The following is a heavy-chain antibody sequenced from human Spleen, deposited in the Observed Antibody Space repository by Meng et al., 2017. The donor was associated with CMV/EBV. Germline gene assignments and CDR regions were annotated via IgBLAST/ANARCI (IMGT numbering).Heavy chain of an antibody. Sequence: SETLSLTCTVSGGSISSPGYYWGWVRQPPGKGLEWIGSIYYTGTPYYNPSLKSRVTISLDTSKNQFSLKLISVTAADTAVYYCARGGWELLAFDIWGQGTMVTVSS. CDR2: IYYTGTP. CDR1: GGSISSPGYY. CDR3: ARGGWELLAFDI. J-gene: IGHJ3*02. D-gene: IGHD1-26*01. V-gene: IGHV4-39*07.